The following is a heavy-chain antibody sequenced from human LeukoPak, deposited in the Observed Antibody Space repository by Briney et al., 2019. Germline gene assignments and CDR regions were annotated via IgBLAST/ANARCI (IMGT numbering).Heavy chain of an antibody. D-gene: IGHD3-22*01. Sequence: PGGSLRLSCAASGFTFSSYAMSWVRQAPGKGLEWVSAISGSGGSTYYADSVKGRFTISRDNSKNTLYLQMNSLRAEDTAVHYCAKDHGYYYDSSGYYKFSYFDYWGQGTLVTVSS. J-gene: IGHJ4*02. CDR2: ISGSGGST. CDR3: AKDHGYYYDSSGYYKFSYFDY. CDR1: GFTFSSYA. V-gene: IGHV3-23*01.